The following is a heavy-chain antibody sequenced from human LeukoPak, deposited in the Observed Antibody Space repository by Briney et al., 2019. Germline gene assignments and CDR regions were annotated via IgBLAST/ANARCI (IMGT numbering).Heavy chain of an antibody. CDR3: ARGPRYISGRYAESFSIDY. V-gene: IGHV1-2*02. CDR2: INPDTGGT. J-gene: IGHJ4*02. CDR1: GYSFTGYY. D-gene: IGHD6-19*01. Sequence: ASVKVSCKASGYSFTGYYLHWLRQAPGQAFEWLGWINPDTGGTNYVHNFQGRVTMTRDTSVSATYMELSSLRSGDTAIYYCARGPRYISGRYAESFSIDYWGQGTLVTVSS.